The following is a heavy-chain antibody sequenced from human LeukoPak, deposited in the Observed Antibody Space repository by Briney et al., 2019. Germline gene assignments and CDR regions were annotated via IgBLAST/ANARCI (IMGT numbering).Heavy chain of an antibody. CDR3: ATDRLEIYALHI. Sequence: ASVRVSCRVSGYSLSDLSIHWVRHVAAKGLEWMGGFEPEEGAHGETIFAQKFEDRLTLTEDTSADTAYIELVRLTSEDTAVYYCATDRLEIYALHIWGQGTAVTVSS. V-gene: IGHV1-24*01. D-gene: IGHD1-1*01. CDR2: FEPEEGAHGET. CDR1: GYSLSDLS. J-gene: IGHJ6*02.